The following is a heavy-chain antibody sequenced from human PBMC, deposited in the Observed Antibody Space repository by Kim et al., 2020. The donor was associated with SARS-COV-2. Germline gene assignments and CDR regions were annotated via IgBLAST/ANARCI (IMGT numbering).Heavy chain of an antibody. CDR3: ARILAYSFPNYYCYGMDV. J-gene: IGHJ6*02. D-gene: IGHD5-18*01. Sequence: SGPTLVNPTQTLTLTCTFSGFSLSTSGMCVSWIRQPPGKALEWLALIDWDDDKYYSTSLKTRLTISKDTSKNQVVLTMTNMDPVDTATYYCARILAYSFPNYYCYGMDVWGQGPTVTVPS. CDR2: IDWDDDK. CDR1: GFSLSTSGMC. V-gene: IGHV2-70*01.